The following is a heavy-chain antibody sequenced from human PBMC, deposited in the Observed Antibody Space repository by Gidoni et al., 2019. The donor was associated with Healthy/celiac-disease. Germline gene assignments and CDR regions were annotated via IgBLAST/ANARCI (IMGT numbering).Heavy chain of an antibody. J-gene: IGHJ6*02. CDR3: AKDTPDYYDSSGYYQRGGMDV. D-gene: IGHD3-22*01. Sequence: QVQLVESGGGVVQPGRSLRLSCAASGFTFSSHGMHWVRQAPGKGLEWMAVISYDGSNKYYADSVKGRFTISRDNSKNTLYLQMNSLRAEDTAVYYCAKDTPDYYDSSGYYQRGGMDVWGQGTTVTVSS. CDR2: ISYDGSNK. V-gene: IGHV3-30*18. CDR1: GFTFSSHG.